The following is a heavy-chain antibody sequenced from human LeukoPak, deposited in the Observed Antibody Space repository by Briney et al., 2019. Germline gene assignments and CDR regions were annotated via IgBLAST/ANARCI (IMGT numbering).Heavy chain of an antibody. Sequence: ASVTVSCKASGGTFSSYGISWVRQALGQGLEWMGWISAYNGNTNYAQKLQGRVTMTTDTSTSTAYMELRSLRSDDTAVYYCARDVGATGTTYYYCGMGVWGQGTTVTVSS. CDR2: ISAYNGNT. CDR1: GGTFSSYG. J-gene: IGHJ6*02. CDR3: ARDVGATGTTYYYCGMGV. D-gene: IGHD1-26*01. V-gene: IGHV1-18*01.